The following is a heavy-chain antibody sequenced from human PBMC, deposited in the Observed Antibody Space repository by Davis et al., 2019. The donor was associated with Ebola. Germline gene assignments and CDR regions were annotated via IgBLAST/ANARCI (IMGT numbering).Heavy chain of an antibody. CDR3: ARDRGAVVVTATKDY. J-gene: IGHJ4*02. V-gene: IGHV1-18*04. D-gene: IGHD2-15*01. CDR2: ISAYNGNT. Sequence: ASVKVSCKASGYTFTSYGISWVRQAPGQGLEWMGWISAYNGNTNYAQKLQGRVTMTTDTSTSTAYMELRSLRSDDTAVYYCARDRGAVVVTATKDYWGQGTLVTVSS. CDR1: GYTFTSYG.